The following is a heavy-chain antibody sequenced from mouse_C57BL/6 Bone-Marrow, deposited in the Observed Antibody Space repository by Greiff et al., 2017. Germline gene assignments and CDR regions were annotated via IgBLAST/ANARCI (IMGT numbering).Heavy chain of an antibody. V-gene: IGHV14-4*01. Sequence: EVQLQESGAELVRPGASVKLSCTASGFNIKDDYMHWVKQRPEQGLEWIGWIDPENGDTEYASKFQGKATITADTSSNTAYLQLSSLTSEDTAVYYCTTGNLRFAYWGQGTLVTVSA. J-gene: IGHJ3*01. CDR2: IDPENGDT. CDR1: GFNIKDDY. CDR3: TTGNLRFAY. D-gene: IGHD2-1*01.